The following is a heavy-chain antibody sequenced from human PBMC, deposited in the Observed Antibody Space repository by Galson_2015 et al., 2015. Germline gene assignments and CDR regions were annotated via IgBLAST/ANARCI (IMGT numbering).Heavy chain of an antibody. Sequence: SVKVSCKASGGTFSSYAISWVRQAPVQGLEWMGGIIPIFGTANYAQKFQGRVTITADESTSTAYMDLSSLRSEDTAVYYCARDCPHPDSNYYAFDIWGQGTLVTVSS. CDR1: GGTFSSYA. V-gene: IGHV1-69*13. D-gene: IGHD4-11*01. CDR3: ARDCPHPDSNYYAFDI. J-gene: IGHJ3*02. CDR2: IIPIFGTA.